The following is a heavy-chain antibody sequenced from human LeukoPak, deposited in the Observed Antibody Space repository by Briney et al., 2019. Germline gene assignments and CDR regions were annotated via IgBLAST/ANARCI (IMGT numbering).Heavy chain of an antibody. J-gene: IGHJ3*02. Sequence: GASVKVSCKASGYTFTGYYMHWVRQAPGQGLEWMGWINPNSGGTNYAQKFQGRVTMTRDTSISTAYMELSRLRSDDTAVYYCARSGYSDAFHAFDIWGQGTMVTVSS. CDR3: ARSGYSDAFHAFDI. CDR1: GYTFTGYY. CDR2: INPNSGGT. D-gene: IGHD4-17*01. V-gene: IGHV1-2*02.